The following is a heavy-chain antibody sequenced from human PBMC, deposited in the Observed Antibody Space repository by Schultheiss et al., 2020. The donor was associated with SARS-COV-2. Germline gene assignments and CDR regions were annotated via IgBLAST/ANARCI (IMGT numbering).Heavy chain of an antibody. J-gene: IGHJ6*02. D-gene: IGHD1/OR15-1a*01. CDR3: ARVVGYGNNAGEVGYAMDD. V-gene: IGHV3-21*05. CDR1: GFTFSSYS. Sequence: GGSLRLSCAASGFTFSSYSMNWVRQAPGKGLEWVSYISSGGSYIYYADSVKGRFTISRDNAKNSLDLQMSSLRAEDTAVYYCARVVGYGNNAGEVGYAMDDCGQGTTVTVSS. CDR2: ISSGGSYI.